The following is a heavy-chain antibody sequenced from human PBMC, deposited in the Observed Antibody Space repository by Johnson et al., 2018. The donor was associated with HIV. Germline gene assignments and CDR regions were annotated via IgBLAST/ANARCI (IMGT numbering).Heavy chain of an antibody. D-gene: IGHD1-26*01. J-gene: IGHJ3*02. V-gene: IGHV3-7*05. CDR1: GFTFSSYD. CDR2: IKQDGSEK. Sequence: VQLVESGGGVARPGGSLRLSCAGSGFTFSSYDMHWVRQATGKGLEWVANIKQDGSEKYYVDSVKGRFTISRDNAKNSLYLQMNSLRAEDTAVYYCARDSPPWGARGDIWGQGTMVTVSS. CDR3: ARDSPPWGARGDI.